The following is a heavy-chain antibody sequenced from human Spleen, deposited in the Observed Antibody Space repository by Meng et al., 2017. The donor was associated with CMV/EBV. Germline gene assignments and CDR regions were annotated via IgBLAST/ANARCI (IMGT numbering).Heavy chain of an antibody. D-gene: IGHD2-8*02. J-gene: IGHJ6*02. CDR1: GFMFDDYA. CDR3: ARDLLVETRNV. CDR2: ISWNNGSI. V-gene: IGHV3-9*01. Sequence: SLKISCAASGFMFDDYAMYWVRQDPGKGLEWVSGISWNNGSIGYADSVKGRFTVSRDNAKNSLWLQMNSLRAEDSAVYYCARDLLVETRNVWGQGTTVTVSS.